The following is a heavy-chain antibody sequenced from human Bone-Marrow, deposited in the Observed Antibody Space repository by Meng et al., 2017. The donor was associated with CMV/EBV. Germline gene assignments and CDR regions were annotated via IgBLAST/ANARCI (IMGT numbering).Heavy chain of an antibody. Sequence: GGSLRLSCVASGFTFSSYWMSWVRQAPGKGLEWVANIKQDGSEKYYVDSVKGRFTISRDNAKNSLYLQMNSLRAEDTAVYYCARYTYYDFWSGYLGFAYWGQGQLVNVAS. CDR1: GFTFSSYW. CDR3: ARYTYYDFWSGYLGFAY. J-gene: IGHJ4*02. D-gene: IGHD3-3*01. V-gene: IGHV3-7*01. CDR2: IKQDGSEK.